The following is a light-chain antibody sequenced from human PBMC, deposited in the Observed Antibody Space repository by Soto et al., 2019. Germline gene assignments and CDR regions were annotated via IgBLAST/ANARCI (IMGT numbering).Light chain of an antibody. CDR2: GAS. CDR3: QQYGSSPWT. V-gene: IGKV3-20*01. Sequence: EIVLTQSPGTLSLSPGARATLSCRASQSVSSSFLAGYHQKPDQAPRLLIYGASSRATGIPDRFSGSGSGTDFTLTITRLEPEDFAVYYCQQYGSSPWTFGQGTKVEIK. J-gene: IGKJ1*01. CDR1: QSVSSSF.